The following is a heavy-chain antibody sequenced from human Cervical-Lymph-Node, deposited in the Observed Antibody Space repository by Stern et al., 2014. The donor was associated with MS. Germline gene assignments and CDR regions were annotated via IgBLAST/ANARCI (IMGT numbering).Heavy chain of an antibody. CDR2: IYYSGSA. CDR3: ARKADWGDYFDY. V-gene: IGHV4-59*08. CDR1: GDSIRKYF. D-gene: IGHD7-27*01. J-gene: IGHJ4*02. Sequence: VQLQESGPGLLKPSETLSLTCTVSGDSIRKYFWTWIRQPPGRTLEWIGYIYYSGSAAYNPSLKSRVTMSVDSSNNQFSLKPSSGTAADTAVYYCARKADWGDYFDYWGQGTLVTVSS.